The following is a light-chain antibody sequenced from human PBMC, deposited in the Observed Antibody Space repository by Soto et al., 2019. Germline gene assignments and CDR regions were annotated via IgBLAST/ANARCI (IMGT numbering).Light chain of an antibody. Sequence: DIVLTQSPLSLPVTPGEPASISCRSSQSLLHSNGYNYLDWYLQRPGQSPQLLIYSGSNRASGVPARFSGSGSGTDFTLTISRVEAEDVGVYYCMQARQTPPWTFGPGTRVDMK. CDR2: SGS. CDR3: MQARQTPPWT. J-gene: IGKJ1*01. V-gene: IGKV2-28*01. CDR1: QSLLHSNGYNY.